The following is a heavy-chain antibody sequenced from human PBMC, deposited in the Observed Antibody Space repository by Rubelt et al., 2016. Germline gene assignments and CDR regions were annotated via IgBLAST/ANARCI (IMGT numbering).Heavy chain of an antibody. Sequence: QLQLQESGPGLVKPSETLSLTCTVSGGSISSSSYYWGWIRQPPGKGLEWIGSIYYSGSTYYNPSLSVRFTISVDTAKNQFSLRLSSVTGADTAVYYCARWPMWGDYGIFDAFDIWGQGTMVTVSS. CDR3: ARWPMWGDYGIFDAFDI. V-gene: IGHV4-39*07. D-gene: IGHD4-17*01. J-gene: IGHJ3*02. CDR1: GGSISSSSYY. CDR2: IYYSGST.